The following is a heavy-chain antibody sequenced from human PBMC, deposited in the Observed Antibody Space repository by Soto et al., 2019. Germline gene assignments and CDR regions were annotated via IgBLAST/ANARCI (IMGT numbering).Heavy chain of an antibody. CDR3: AKDGLYCSGGSCYHQRDDYFDY. V-gene: IGHV3-30*18. D-gene: IGHD2-15*01. J-gene: IGHJ4*02. CDR1: GFTFSSYG. CDR2: ISYDGSNK. Sequence: GGSLRLSCAASGFTFSSYGMHWVRQAPGKGLEWVAVISYDGSNKYYADSVKGRFTISRDNSKNTLYLQMNSLRAEDTAVYYCAKDGLYCSGGSCYHQRDDYFDYWGQGTLVTVSS.